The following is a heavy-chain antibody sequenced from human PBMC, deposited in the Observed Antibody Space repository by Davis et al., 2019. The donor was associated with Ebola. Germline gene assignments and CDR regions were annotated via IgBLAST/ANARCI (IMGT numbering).Heavy chain of an antibody. CDR2: ISYNGDKT. J-gene: IGHJ4*02. CDR1: GFTFSSYS. Sequence: GESLKISCAASGFTFSSYSMNWVRQAPGKGLEWVADISYNGDKTYYVDSVSGRFTISSDNSATTVYMQMHSLRTEDTAVYYCTRSLWKWDLGWPRTYCDFWGLGTQVIGSS. V-gene: IGHV3-30*03. D-gene: IGHD1-26*01. CDR3: TRSLWKWDLGWPRTYCDF.